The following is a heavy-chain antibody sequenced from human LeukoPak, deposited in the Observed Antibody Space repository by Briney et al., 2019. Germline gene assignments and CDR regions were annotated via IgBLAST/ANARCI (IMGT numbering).Heavy chain of an antibody. CDR1: GGTFSSYA. CDR2: IIPILGIA. J-gene: IGHJ6*03. CDR3: ASGAYWNYHYYYHMDV. D-gene: IGHD1-1*01. Sequence: SVKVSCKASGGTFSSYAISWVRQAPGQGLEWMGRIIPILGIANYAQKFQGRVTITTDESTSTAYMELSSLRSESTAVYYCASGAYWNYHYYYHMDVWGKGTTVTVSS. V-gene: IGHV1-69*04.